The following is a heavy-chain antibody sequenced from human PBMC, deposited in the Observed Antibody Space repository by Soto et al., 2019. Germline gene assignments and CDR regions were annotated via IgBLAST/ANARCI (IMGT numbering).Heavy chain of an antibody. J-gene: IGHJ4*02. CDR2: ISAYNGNT. Sequence: QVQLVQSGAEVKKPGASVKISCKASGYTFTSYGISWVRQAPGQGLEWMGWISAYNGNTNYAQKLQGRVTMTTDTSTSTAYMELRSLRSDDTAVYYCARTVPSMVRSPNLDYWGQGTLVTVSS. D-gene: IGHD3-10*01. CDR1: GYTFTSYG. V-gene: IGHV1-18*01. CDR3: ARTVPSMVRSPNLDY.